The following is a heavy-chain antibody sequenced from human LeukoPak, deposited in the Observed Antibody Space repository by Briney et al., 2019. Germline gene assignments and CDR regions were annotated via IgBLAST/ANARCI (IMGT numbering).Heavy chain of an antibody. Sequence: GGSLRLSCAASGFTFSSYGMHWVRQAPGKGLEWVAVIWYDGSNKYYADSVKGRFTISRDNSKNTLYLQMNSLRAEDTAVYYCARDLARGSYHYGMDVWGQGTTVTVSS. D-gene: IGHD5-12*01. J-gene: IGHJ6*02. CDR1: GFTFSSYG. CDR2: IWYDGSNK. V-gene: IGHV3-33*01. CDR3: ARDLARGSYHYGMDV.